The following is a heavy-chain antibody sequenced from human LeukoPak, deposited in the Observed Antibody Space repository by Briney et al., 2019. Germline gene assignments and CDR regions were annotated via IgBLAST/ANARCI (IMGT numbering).Heavy chain of an antibody. CDR1: GGSFSGYY. J-gene: IGHJ6*03. D-gene: IGHD6-19*01. Sequence: SETLSLTCAVYGGSFSGYYWSWIRQPPGKGLEWIGEINHSGSTNYNPSLKSRVTISVDKSKNQFSLKLSSVTAADTAVYYCARGSSGWYPVVSYYYMDVWGKGTTVTVSS. CDR3: ARGSSGWYPVVSYYYMDV. CDR2: INHSGST. V-gene: IGHV4-34*01.